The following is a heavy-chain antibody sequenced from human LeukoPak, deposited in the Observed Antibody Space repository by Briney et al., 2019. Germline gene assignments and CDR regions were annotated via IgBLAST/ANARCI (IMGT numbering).Heavy chain of an antibody. J-gene: IGHJ5*02. Sequence: GSLRLSCAASGFTFSSYAMSWVRQAPGKGLEWVSAISGSGDSTYYADSVKGRFTISRDNSKNTLYLQMNSLRAEDTAVYHCGVDIVVVPGAPNWFDPWGQGTLVTVSS. CDR3: GVDIVVVPGAPNWFDP. V-gene: IGHV3-23*01. D-gene: IGHD2-2*01. CDR2: ISGSGDST. CDR1: GFTFSSYA.